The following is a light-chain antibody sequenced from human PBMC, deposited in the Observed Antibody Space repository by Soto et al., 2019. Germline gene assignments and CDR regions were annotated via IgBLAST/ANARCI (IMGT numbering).Light chain of an antibody. Sequence: QSALTHPASVSGSPGQSITISCTGTSSDVGGYNYVSWFQHHPGKVPKLMIYEVSHRPSGVSDRFSGSKSGSTASLTISGLQAEDEADYYCCSFTNSYTWVFGGGTKLTVL. CDR1: SSDVGGYNY. V-gene: IGLV2-14*01. CDR3: CSFTNSYTWV. CDR2: EVS. J-gene: IGLJ3*02.